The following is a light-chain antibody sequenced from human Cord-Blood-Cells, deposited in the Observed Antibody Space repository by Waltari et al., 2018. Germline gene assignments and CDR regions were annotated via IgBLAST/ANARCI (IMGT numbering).Light chain of an antibody. CDR1: QSVSSN. V-gene: IGKV3-11*01. CDR3: QQRSNWPTLT. Sequence: EIVLTQSPATLSLSPGERATLSCRSSQSVSSNLAWYQQKHGQAPRLLIYDASNRATGSPPRCSGSGSGTDFTLTISSLEPEDFAVYYCQQRSNWPTLTFGGGTKVEIK. CDR2: DAS. J-gene: IGKJ4*01.